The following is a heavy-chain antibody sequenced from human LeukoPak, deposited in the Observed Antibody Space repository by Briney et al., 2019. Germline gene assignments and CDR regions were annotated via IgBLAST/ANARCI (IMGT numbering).Heavy chain of an antibody. V-gene: IGHV4-4*02. CDR3: ARDLYGIFFNGGWFDP. CDR1: GGSISSSNW. CDR2: IYHSGST. Sequence: SGTLSLTCAVSGGSISSSNWWSWVRQPPGKGLEWIGEIYHSGSTNYNPSLKSRVTISVDKSKNQFSLKLSPVTAADTAVYYCARDLYGIFFNGGWFDPWGQGTLVTVSS. D-gene: IGHD2-15*01. J-gene: IGHJ5*02.